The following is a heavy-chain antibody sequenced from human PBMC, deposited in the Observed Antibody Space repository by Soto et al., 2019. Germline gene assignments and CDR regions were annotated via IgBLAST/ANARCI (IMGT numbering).Heavy chain of an antibody. Sequence: RGESLKISCKGSGYSFTSYWIGWVRQMPGKGLEWMGIIYPGDSDTRYSPSFQGQVTISAGKSISTAYLQWSSLKASDTAMYYCARHAIFGVVKYYYYYYGMDVWGQGTTVTVSS. CDR1: GYSFTSYW. D-gene: IGHD3-3*01. CDR3: ARHAIFGVVKYYYYYYGMDV. J-gene: IGHJ6*02. V-gene: IGHV5-51*01. CDR2: IYPGDSDT.